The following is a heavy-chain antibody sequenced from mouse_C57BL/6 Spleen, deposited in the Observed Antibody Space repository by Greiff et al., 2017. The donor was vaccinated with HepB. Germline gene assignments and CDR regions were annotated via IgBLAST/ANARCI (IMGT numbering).Heavy chain of an antibody. CDR3: ARPHDGPTGAMDY. D-gene: IGHD2-3*01. CDR2: IYPGDGDT. CDR1: GYAFSSSW. V-gene: IGHV1-82*01. Sequence: VQLQQSGPELVKPGASVKISCKASGYAFSSSWMNWVKQRPGKGLEWIGRIYPGDGDTNYNGKFKGKATLTADKSSSTAYMQLSSLTSEDSAAYFCARPHDGPTGAMDYWGQGTSVTVSS. J-gene: IGHJ4*01.